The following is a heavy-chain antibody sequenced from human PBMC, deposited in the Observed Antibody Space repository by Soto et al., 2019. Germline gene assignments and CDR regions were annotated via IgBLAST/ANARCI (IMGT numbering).Heavy chain of an antibody. CDR1: GGSVSSGSYY. Sequence: QVQLQESGPGLVKPSETLSLTCTVSGGSVSSGSYYWSWIRQPPGKGLEWIVYIYYSGSTNYNPSLKSRVPISVDTAKSQCSMKLSSVTAADTAVYYGARGIEGWYQGRYYYGMDVWGQGTTVTVSS. CDR2: IYYSGST. D-gene: IGHD6-19*01. V-gene: IGHV4-61*01. CDR3: ARGIEGWYQGRYYYGMDV. J-gene: IGHJ6*02.